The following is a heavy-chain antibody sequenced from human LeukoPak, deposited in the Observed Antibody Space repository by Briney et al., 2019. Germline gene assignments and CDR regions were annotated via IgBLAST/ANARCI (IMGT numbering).Heavy chain of an antibody. CDR3: ARATGYSSSWYEEKEYNWFDP. J-gene: IGHJ5*02. CDR1: GGSISSSSYY. CDR2: VYYSGST. D-gene: IGHD6-13*01. Sequence: SETLSLTCTVSGGSISSSSYYWGWIRQPPGKGLEWIGSVYYSGSTYYNPSLKSRVTISVDTSKNQFSLKLSSVTAADTAVYYCARATGYSSSWYEEKEYNWFDPWGQGTLVTVSS. V-gene: IGHV4-39*07.